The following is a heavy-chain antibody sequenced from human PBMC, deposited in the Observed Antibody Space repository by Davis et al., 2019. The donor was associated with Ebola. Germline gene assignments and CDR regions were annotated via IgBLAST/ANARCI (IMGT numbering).Heavy chain of an antibody. Sequence: PGGSLRLSCAASMSTFSNYPMHWVRQAPGKGLEWVSYISDSSTTIYYADSVKGRFTISRDNAKNSLYLQMNSLTAEDTAVYYCARGDFGNGPFDYWGQGTLVTVSS. D-gene: IGHD4-11*01. V-gene: IGHV3-48*01. CDR3: ARGDFGNGPFDY. J-gene: IGHJ4*02. CDR2: ISDSSTTI. CDR1: MSTFSNYP.